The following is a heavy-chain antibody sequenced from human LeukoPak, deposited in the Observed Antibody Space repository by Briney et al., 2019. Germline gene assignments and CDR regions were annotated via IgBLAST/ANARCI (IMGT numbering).Heavy chain of an antibody. CDR3: ARREIRYFDWLLDNWFDP. D-gene: IGHD3-9*01. J-gene: IGHJ5*02. V-gene: IGHV1-18*01. CDR2: ISAYNGNT. Sequence: ASVKVSCKASGYTFTSYDINWVRQATGQGLEWMGWISAYNGNTNYAQKLQGRVTMTTDTSTSTAYMELRSLRSDDTAVYYCARREIRYFDWLLDNWFDPWGQGTLVTVSS. CDR1: GYTFTSYD.